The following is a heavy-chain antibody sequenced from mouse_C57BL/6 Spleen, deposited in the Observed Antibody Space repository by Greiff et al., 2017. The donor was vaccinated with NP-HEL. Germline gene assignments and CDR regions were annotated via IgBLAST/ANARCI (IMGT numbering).Heavy chain of an antibody. CDR1: GYTFTSYW. V-gene: IGHV1-52*01. J-gene: IGHJ1*03. Sequence: QVHVKQPGAELVRPGSSVKLSCKASGYTFTSYWMHWVKQRPIQGLEWIGNIDPSDSETHYNQKFKDKATLTVDKSSSTAYMQLSSLTSEDSAVYYCARGDYDAYFDVWGTGTTVTVSS. CDR2: IDPSDSET. CDR3: ARGDYDAYFDV. D-gene: IGHD2-4*01.